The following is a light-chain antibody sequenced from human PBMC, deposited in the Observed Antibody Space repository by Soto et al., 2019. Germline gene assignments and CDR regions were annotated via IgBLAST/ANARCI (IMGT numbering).Light chain of an antibody. CDR3: QQYNSYWT. J-gene: IGKJ1*01. CDR1: QSIGSW. CDR2: KAS. V-gene: IGKV1-5*03. Sequence: DIQMTQSPSTLSASVGDRVTITCRASQSIGSWLAWYQQKPGKAPKLPIYKASSLESGVPSRFSGSGSGTEFTLSISCLQPDDFATYYCQQYNSYWTFGQGTKVEIK.